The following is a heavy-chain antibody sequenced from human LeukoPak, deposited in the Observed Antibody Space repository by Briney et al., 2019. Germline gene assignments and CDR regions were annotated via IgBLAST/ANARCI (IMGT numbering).Heavy chain of an antibody. Sequence: GRSLRLSCVASGFTFRRYLLHWVRQAPGKGLEWVALISYDGSIKHYADSVKGRFTFSRDNSKNKVYLQMNTLRGEDTAVYYCARELTGRSLDYWGQGTLVTVSS. CDR1: GFTFRRYL. D-gene: IGHD3-9*01. J-gene: IGHJ4*02. CDR3: ARELTGRSLDY. V-gene: IGHV3-30-3*01. CDR2: ISYDGSIK.